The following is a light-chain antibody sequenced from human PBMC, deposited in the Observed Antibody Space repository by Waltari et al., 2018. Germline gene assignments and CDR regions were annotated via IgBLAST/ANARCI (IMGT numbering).Light chain of an antibody. V-gene: IGKV1-NL1*01. J-gene: IGKJ4*01. CDR1: PGISKS. CDR3: QQYYSTLLT. CDR2: AAS. Sequence: DIQMTPSPSSLSASVGDRVTITCRASPGISKSLAWYQQTPGKAPKLLLYAASRLESGVPSRFSGSGSGTDYTLTISSLQPEDFATYYCQQYYSTLLTFGGGTKVEIK.